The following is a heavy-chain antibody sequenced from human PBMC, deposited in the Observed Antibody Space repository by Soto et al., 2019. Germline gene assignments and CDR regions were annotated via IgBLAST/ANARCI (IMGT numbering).Heavy chain of an antibody. CDR3: ARDLDTAMARVPLNYYYGMDV. D-gene: IGHD5-18*01. Sequence: QVQLVQSGAEEKKPGASVKVSCKASGYTFTSYAMHWVRQAPGQRLEWMGWINAGNGNTKYSQKFQDRVTITRDTSASTAYMELSSLRSEDTAVYYCARDLDTAMARVPLNYYYGMDVWGQGTTVTVSS. J-gene: IGHJ6*02. V-gene: IGHV1-3*05. CDR1: GYTFTSYA. CDR2: INAGNGNT.